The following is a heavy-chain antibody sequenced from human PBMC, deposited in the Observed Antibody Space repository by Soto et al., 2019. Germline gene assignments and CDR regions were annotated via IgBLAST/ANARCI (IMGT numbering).Heavy chain of an antibody. D-gene: IGHD2-21*01. J-gene: IGHJ3*01. CDR3: ARDRVSSPHGVDCFDL. V-gene: IGHV1-2*02. CDR2: INPQSGGT. Sequence: GASVKVSCKASGYAFSDYYMHWVRQAPGQGLEWMGYINPQSGGTKYDQKFQDRVTMTRNKTKITVYMELRILTSKDTAVYYCARDRVSSPHGVDCFDLLGQLTLLTV. CDR1: GYAFSDYY.